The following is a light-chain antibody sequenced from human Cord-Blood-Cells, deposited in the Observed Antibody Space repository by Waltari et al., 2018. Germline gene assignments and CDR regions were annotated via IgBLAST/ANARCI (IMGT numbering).Light chain of an antibody. J-gene: IGLJ2*01. Sequence: QSALTQPPSASGSPGQSVTISCTGTSSDVGGYKHVFWYQQHPGKAPKLMIYEVSKRPSGVPDRFSGSKSGNTASLTVSGLQAEDEADYYCSSYAGSNNLVFGGGTKLTVL. CDR2: EVS. CDR1: SSDVGGYKH. V-gene: IGLV2-8*01. CDR3: SSYAGSNNLV.